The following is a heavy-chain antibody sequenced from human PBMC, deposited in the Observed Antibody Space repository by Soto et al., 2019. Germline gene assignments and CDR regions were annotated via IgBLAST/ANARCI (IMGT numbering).Heavy chain of an antibody. V-gene: IGHV1-69*02. CDR1: GGTFSSYT. CDR3: ARAPREKGGYNKYYFDY. CDR2: IIPILGIA. Sequence: SVKVSCKASGGTFSSYTISWVRQAPGQGLEWMGRIIPILGIANYAQKFQGRVTITADKSTSTAYMELSSLRSEDTAVYYCARAPREKGGYNKYYFDYWGQGTLVSV. J-gene: IGHJ4*02. D-gene: IGHD3-22*01.